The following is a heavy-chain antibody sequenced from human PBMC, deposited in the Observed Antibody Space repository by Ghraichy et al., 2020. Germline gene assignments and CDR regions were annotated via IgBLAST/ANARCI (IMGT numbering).Heavy chain of an antibody. CDR3: GRRPEDYIWGTSRPFDH. CDR2: ISSNGATT. J-gene: IGHJ4*02. V-gene: IGHV3-64D*06. CDR1: GFAFSDYN. D-gene: IGHD3-16*02. Sequence: GGSLRLSCSASGFAFSDYNMYWVRQAPGKGLEYVSGISSNGATTYYADSVKGRFTISRDNPKNTLYFQVSSLRADDTAVYYCGRRPEDYIWGTSRPFDHLGQGTRVTVSS.